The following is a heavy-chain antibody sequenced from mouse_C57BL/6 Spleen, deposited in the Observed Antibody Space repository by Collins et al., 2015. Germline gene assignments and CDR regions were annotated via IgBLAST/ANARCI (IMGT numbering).Heavy chain of an antibody. CDR1: GYTFTEYT. CDR3: ARSTMVTTGAYYYAMDY. Sequence: SGPELVKPGASVKISCKTSGYTFTEYTMHWVKQSHGKSLEWIGDINPNNGGAGYNQKFKGKATLTVDKSSSTAYMELRSLTSEDSAVYYCARSTMVTTGAYYYAMDYWGQGTSVTVSS. D-gene: IGHD2-2*01. V-gene: IGHV1-18*01. CDR2: INPNNGGA. J-gene: IGHJ4*01.